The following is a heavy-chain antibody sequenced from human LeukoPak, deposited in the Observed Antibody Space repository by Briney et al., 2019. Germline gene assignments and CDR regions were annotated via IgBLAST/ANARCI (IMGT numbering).Heavy chain of an antibody. D-gene: IGHD6-13*01. V-gene: IGHV4-34*01. CDR1: GGSFSGYY. CDR2: INHSGST. J-gene: IGHJ6*03. CDR3: ARLYSSPRDYYYYYYMDV. Sequence: SETLSLTCAVYGGSFSGYYWSWIRQPPGKGLEWIGEINHSGSTNYNPSLKSRVTISVDTSKNQFSLKLSSVTAADTAVCYCARLYSSPRDYYYYYYMDVWGKGTTVTVSS.